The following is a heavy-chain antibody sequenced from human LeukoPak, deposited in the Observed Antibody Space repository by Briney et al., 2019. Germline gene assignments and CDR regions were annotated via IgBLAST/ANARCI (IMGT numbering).Heavy chain of an antibody. CDR2: IKSDGKT. CDR1: GFSFSIYW. V-gene: IGHV3-74*01. D-gene: IGHD3-22*01. CDR3: ARAPSEIGGYYPEYFRH. Sequence: GGSLRLSCAASGFSFSIYWMHWVRQAPGKGLVWVSRIKSDGKTNYADSVKGRFTISRDNAKNTVSLQMNSLRAEDTGVYYCARAPSEIGGYYPEYFRHWGQGTLVTVSS. J-gene: IGHJ1*01.